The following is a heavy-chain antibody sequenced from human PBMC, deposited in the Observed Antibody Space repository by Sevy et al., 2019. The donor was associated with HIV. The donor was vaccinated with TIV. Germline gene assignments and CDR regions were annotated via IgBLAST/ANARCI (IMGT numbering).Heavy chain of an antibody. CDR3: ARGSGVAFDY. V-gene: IGHV3-74*01. CDR1: GFPFSSHW. Sequence: GGSLRLSCEASGFPFSSHWMHWVRQGPGQGLVWVSGINSDDTSIPYADSVKGRFSICRDNVKNTLYLQMSRLRAEDRALYYCARGSGVAFDYWGQGTLVTVSS. J-gene: IGHJ4*02. CDR2: INSDDTSI. D-gene: IGHD2-15*01.